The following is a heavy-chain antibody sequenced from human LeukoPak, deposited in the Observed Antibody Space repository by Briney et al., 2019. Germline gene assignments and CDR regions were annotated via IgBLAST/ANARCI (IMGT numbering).Heavy chain of an antibody. CDR2: IYTSGST. CDR3: ARDNYCASSGKGGSDY. V-gene: IGHV4-4*07. J-gene: IGHJ4*02. Sequence: PSETLSLTCTVSGGSISSYYWSWIRQPAGKGLEWIGRIYTSGSTNYNPSLKSRVTMSVDTSKNQFSLKLSSVTAADTAVYYCARDNYCASSGKGGSDYWGQGTLVTVSS. CDR1: GGSISSYY. D-gene: IGHD3-22*01.